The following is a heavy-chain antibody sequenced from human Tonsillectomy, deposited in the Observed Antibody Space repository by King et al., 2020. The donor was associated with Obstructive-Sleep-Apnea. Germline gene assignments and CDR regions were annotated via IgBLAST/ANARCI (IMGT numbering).Heavy chain of an antibody. CDR2: IRYDGSNK. Sequence: VQLVESGGGVVQPGRSLRLSCAASGFTFSSYGMHWVRQAPGKGLEWVAFIRYDGSNKYYADSVKGRFTISRYNSKNTRYLQMNSLRAEDTAVYYCAKDRERFCSGGSCYYFDYWGQGTLVTVSS. V-gene: IGHV3-30*02. CDR3: AKDRERFCSGGSCYYFDY. CDR1: GFTFSSYG. J-gene: IGHJ4*02. D-gene: IGHD2-15*01.